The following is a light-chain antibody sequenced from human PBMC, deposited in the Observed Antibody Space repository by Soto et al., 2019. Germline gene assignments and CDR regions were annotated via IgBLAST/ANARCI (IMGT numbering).Light chain of an antibody. CDR1: QSISSY. CDR3: QQSYSTPLT. J-gene: IGKJ1*01. Sequence: DIQMTQSPSSLSASVGDRVTITCRASQSISSYLNWYQQKPGKAPKLLIYAASSLQSGVPSRFSGSGSGTHFTLTISSLQPEDFATYYCQQSYSTPLTVGQGTKVDSK. CDR2: AAS. V-gene: IGKV1-39*01.